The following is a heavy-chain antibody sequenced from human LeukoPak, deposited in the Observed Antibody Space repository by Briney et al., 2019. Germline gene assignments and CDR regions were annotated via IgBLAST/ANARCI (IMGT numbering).Heavy chain of an antibody. D-gene: IGHD3-3*01. J-gene: IGHJ4*02. CDR3: AKGLRVTIFGVVVPFDY. V-gene: IGHV3-30*18. CDR2: IASDGNDK. Sequence: GGSLRLSCAASAFTFRNYAMHWLRQAPGKGLEWVAGIASDGNDKHLADSVKGRFTISRDNSRNTLYLQMNSLRSEDTAVYYRAKGLRVTIFGVVVPFDYWGQGTLVTVSS. CDR1: AFTFRNYA.